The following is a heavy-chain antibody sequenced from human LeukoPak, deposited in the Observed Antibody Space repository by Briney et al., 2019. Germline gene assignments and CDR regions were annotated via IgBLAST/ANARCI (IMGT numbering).Heavy chain of an antibody. CDR1: GFTFSSYD. CDR2: IGTVGDT. J-gene: IGHJ4*02. Sequence: GGSLRLSCAASGFTFSSYDMHWVRQVTGKGLEWVSTIGTVGDTYYPGSVKGRFTISRENAKNSLYLQMNSLRAEDTAVYYCAKDLGSVVTPPSLDYWGQGTLVTVSS. CDR3: AKDLGSVVTPPSLDY. V-gene: IGHV3-13*01. D-gene: IGHD4-23*01.